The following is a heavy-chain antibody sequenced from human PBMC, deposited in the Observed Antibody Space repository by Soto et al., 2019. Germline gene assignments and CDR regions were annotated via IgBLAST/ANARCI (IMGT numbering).Heavy chain of an antibody. J-gene: IGHJ5*02. CDR2: ISGSGGST. CDR3: ARASGYSSGWNNWFDP. CDR1: GFTFSSYA. D-gene: IGHD6-19*01. Sequence: GGSLRLSCAASGFTFSSYAMSWVRQAPGKGLEWVSAISGSGGSTYYADSVKGRFTISRDNSKNTLYLQMNSLRSDDTAVYYCARASGYSSGWNNWFDPWGQGTLVTVSS. V-gene: IGHV3-23*01.